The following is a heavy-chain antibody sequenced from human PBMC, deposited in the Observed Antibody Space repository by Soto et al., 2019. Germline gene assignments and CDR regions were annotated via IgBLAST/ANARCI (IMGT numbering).Heavy chain of an antibody. V-gene: IGHV2-5*02. CDR2: IYWDDDK. CDR3: AHRRGGYDFWSGYPTTSWFDP. D-gene: IGHD3-3*01. CDR1: GVSLSTTGVG. Sequence: QITLKESGPTLVKPTQTLTLTCTFSGVSLSTTGVGVGWIRQPPGKALEWLALIYWDDDKRYSPSLKSRLTITKDTSKDQVVLTMTNMDPVDTATYYCAHRRGGYDFWSGYPTTSWFDPWGQGTLVTVSS. J-gene: IGHJ5*02.